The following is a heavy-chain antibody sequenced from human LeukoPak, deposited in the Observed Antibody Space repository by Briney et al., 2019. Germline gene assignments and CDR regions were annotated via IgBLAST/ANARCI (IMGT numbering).Heavy chain of an antibody. CDR3: VRDMYYGSGVFDY. J-gene: IGHJ4*02. V-gene: IGHV3-48*03. Sequence: GGSLRLSCAASGFTFSSYEMNWVRQAPGKGLEWVSYISSSGSTIYYADSVKGRFTISRDNAKNSLYLQMNSLRVEDTAAYYCVRDMYYGSGVFDYWGQGTLVTVSS. D-gene: IGHD3-10*01. CDR2: ISSSGSTI. CDR1: GFTFSSYE.